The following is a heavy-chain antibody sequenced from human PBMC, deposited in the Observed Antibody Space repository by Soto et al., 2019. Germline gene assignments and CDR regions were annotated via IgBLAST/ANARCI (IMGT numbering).Heavy chain of an antibody. D-gene: IGHD6-13*01. CDR2: INPNSGGT. J-gene: IGHJ4*02. CDR1: GYTFTGYY. CDR3: AREGVAAAGAPHFDY. V-gene: IGHV1-2*04. Sequence: QVPLVQSGAEVKKPGASVKVSCKASGYTFTGYYMHWVRQAPGQGLEWMGWINPNSGGTNYAQKFQGWVTMTRDTSISTAYMELSRLRSDDTAVYYCAREGVAAAGAPHFDYWGQGTLVTVSS.